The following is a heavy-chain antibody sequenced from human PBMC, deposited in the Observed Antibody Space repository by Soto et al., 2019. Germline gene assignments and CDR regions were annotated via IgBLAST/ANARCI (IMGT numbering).Heavy chain of an antibody. CDR2: MFPSFGTT. Sequence: QVQLVQSGSEVKKPGSSVRVSCKASGGTFSNQGFTWVRQAPQQGLQWMGQMFPSFGTTSYAQTLQGRLTITADEATNTIYMELNSLTSDDTAVYFCGRHNVSWLGYHYGMDLWGQGTTISVSS. J-gene: IGHJ6*02. CDR1: GGTFSNQG. V-gene: IGHV1-69*12. D-gene: IGHD1-20*01. CDR3: GRHNVSWLGYHYGMDL.